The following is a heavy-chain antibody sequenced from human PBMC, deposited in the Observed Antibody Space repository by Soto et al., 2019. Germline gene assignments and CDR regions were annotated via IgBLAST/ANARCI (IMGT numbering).Heavy chain of an antibody. D-gene: IGHD6-6*01. CDR1: GFTFSSYA. J-gene: IGHJ6*02. CDR2: ISGSGGST. V-gene: IGHV3-23*01. CDR3: AKVSIATHYYGMDV. Sequence: EVQLLESGGGLVQPGGSVRLSCAASGFTFSSYAMSWVRQAPGKGLEWVSAISGSGGSTYYADSVKGRFTISRDNSKNTLYLQMNSLRAEDTAVYYCAKVSIATHYYGMDVWGQGTTVTVSS.